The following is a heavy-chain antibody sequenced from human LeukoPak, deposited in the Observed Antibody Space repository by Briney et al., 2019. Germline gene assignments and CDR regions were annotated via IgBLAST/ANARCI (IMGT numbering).Heavy chain of an antibody. CDR3: ARVEYSSSWKTFDY. J-gene: IGHJ4*02. CDR1: GYTFPHYG. D-gene: IGHD6-13*01. CDR2: IIPIFGTA. V-gene: IGHV1-69*13. Sequence: SVKVSCKASGYTFPHYGLRWVRQAPGQGLEWMGGIIPIFGTANYAQKFQGRVTITADESTSTAYMELSSLRSEDTAVYYCARVEYSSSWKTFDYWGQGTLVTVSS.